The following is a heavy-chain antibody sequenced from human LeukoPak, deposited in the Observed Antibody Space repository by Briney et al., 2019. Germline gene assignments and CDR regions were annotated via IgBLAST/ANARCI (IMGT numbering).Heavy chain of an antibody. V-gene: IGHV4-61*02. CDR3: ARGTWRYYFDY. CDR2: IYTSGST. D-gene: IGHD3-3*01. Sequence: PSETLSLTCTVSGGSISSGSYYWSWIRQPAGKGLEWIGRIYTSGSTNYNPSLKSRVTISVDMSKNQFSLKLSSVTAADTAVYYCARGTWRYYFDYWGQGTLVTVSS. CDR1: GGSISSGSYY. J-gene: IGHJ4*02.